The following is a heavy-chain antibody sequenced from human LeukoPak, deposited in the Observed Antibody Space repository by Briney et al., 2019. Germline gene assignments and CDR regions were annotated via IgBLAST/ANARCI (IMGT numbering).Heavy chain of an antibody. Sequence: GGSLRLSCAASGFTFSSYSMNWVRQAPGKGLEWVSYISSSSSTIYYADSVKGRFTISRDNAKNSLYLLMNSLRDEDTAVYYCVPGRRKSDYWGQGTLVTVSS. CDR1: GFTFSSYS. CDR3: VPGRRKSDY. CDR2: ISSSSSTI. V-gene: IGHV3-48*02. J-gene: IGHJ4*02.